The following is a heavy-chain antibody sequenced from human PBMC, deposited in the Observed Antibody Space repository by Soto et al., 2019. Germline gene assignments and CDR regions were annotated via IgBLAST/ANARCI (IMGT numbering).Heavy chain of an antibody. Sequence: PGESLKISCKGSGYSFTSYWIGWVRQMPGKGLEWMGSIYPGDSDTRYSPSFQGQVTISADKSISTAYLQWSSLKASDTAMYYCARGSSSSYYYYCMDVWGQGTTVTVSS. CDR1: GYSFTSYW. J-gene: IGHJ6*02. D-gene: IGHD6-13*01. CDR3: ARGSSSSYYYYCMDV. V-gene: IGHV5-51*01. CDR2: IYPGDSDT.